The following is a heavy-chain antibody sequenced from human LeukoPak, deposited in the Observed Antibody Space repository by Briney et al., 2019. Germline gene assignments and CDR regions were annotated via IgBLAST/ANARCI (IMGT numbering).Heavy chain of an antibody. CDR2: ISGSGGST. CDR3: AKTKTYYDFWSGYYPQYYFDY. D-gene: IGHD3-3*01. J-gene: IGHJ4*02. CDR1: GFTFSSYA. V-gene: IGHV3-23*01. Sequence: PGGSLRLSCAASGFTFSSYAMSWVRQAPGKGLEWVSAISGSGGSTYYADSVKGRFTISRDNSKNTLYLQMNSLRAEDTAVYYCAKTKTYYDFWSGYYPQYYFDYWGQGTLVTVSS.